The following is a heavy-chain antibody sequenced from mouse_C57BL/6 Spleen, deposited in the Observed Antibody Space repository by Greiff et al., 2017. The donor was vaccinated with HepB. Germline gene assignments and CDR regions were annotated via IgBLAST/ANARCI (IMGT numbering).Heavy chain of an antibody. CDR3: ARGDYLVYFDY. V-gene: IGHV1-7*01. D-gene: IGHD1-1*01. CDR1: GYTFTSYW. Sequence: QVQLKQSGAELAKPGASVKLSCKASGYTFTSYWMHWVKQRPGQGLEWIGYINPSSGYTKYNQKFKDKATLTADKSSSTADMQLSSLTYEDSAVYYCARGDYLVYFDYWGQGTTLTVSS. CDR2: INPSSGYT. J-gene: IGHJ2*01.